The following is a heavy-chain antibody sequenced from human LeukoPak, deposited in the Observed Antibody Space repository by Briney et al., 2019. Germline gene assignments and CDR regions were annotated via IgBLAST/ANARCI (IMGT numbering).Heavy chain of an antibody. CDR1: GGSISSYY. V-gene: IGHV4-59*01. Sequence: PSETLSLTCTVSGGSISSYYWSWIRQPPGKELEWIAYIYYSGTTNYNPSLKSRVTISVDTSKKQFSLKLNSVTAADTAVYYCARFRLNGDRDAFDIWGQGQWSPSLQ. J-gene: IGHJ3*02. CDR2: IYYSGTT. D-gene: IGHD4-17*01. CDR3: ARFRLNGDRDAFDI.